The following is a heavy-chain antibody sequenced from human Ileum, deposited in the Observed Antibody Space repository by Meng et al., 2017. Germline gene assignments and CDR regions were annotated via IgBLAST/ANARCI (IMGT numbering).Heavy chain of an antibody. V-gene: IGHV4-4*02. CDR1: WGSLRRSNW. CDR2: IYHSGST. J-gene: IGHJ4*02. Sequence: PRLGTPAGDPAHSCGVSWGSLRRSNWGRWVRQPPGKGLGWIGEIYHSGSTNYNPFLKSRVTISVDKSKNQFSLKLGSVTAADTAVYYWSRIDGYGDYVDYWGQGTLVTVSS. D-gene: IGHD5-24*01. CDR3: SRIDGYGDYVDY.